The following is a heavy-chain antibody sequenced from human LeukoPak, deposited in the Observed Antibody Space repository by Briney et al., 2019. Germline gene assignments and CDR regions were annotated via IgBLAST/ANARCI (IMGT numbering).Heavy chain of an antibody. CDR3: ARDSREAGYGLGY. V-gene: IGHV3-53*01. J-gene: IGHJ4*02. D-gene: IGHD5-18*01. Sequence: GGSLRLSCAASGFSVSSDYMTWVRQAPGKGLEWVSVIYSGGSTYYADSVKGRFTISRDNAKNSLYLQMNSLRAEDTALYYCARDSREAGYGLGYWGQGTLVTVSS. CDR1: GFSVSSDY. CDR2: IYSGGST.